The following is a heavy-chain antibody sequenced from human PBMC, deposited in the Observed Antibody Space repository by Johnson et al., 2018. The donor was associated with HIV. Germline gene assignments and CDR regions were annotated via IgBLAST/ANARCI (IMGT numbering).Heavy chain of an antibody. Sequence: QVQLVESGGGVVQPGGSLRLSCAASGFTFNSYGMHWVRQAPGKGLEWVAFIRYDGSNQYYADSVKGRFSISRENAKNSFYLQMNSLRAGDTAVYYCARRNSSWDAFDIWGQGTMVTVSS. D-gene: IGHD6-13*01. CDR3: ARRNSSWDAFDI. CDR2: IRYDGSNQ. J-gene: IGHJ3*02. CDR1: GFTFNSYG. V-gene: IGHV3-30*02.